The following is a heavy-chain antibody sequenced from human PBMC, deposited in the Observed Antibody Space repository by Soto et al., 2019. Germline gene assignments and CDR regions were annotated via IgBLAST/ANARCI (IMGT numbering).Heavy chain of an antibody. J-gene: IGHJ5*02. CDR3: ARSRAGYIWFDP. CDR2: IYYSGST. V-gene: IGHV4-61*01. Sequence: SETLSLTCTVSGGSVSSGSYYWSWIRQPPGKGLEWIGYIYYSGSTNYNPSLKSRVTISVDTSKNQFSLKLSSVTAADTAVYYCARSRAGYIWFDPWGQGTLVTVSS. CDR1: GGSVSSGSYY. D-gene: IGHD2-2*02.